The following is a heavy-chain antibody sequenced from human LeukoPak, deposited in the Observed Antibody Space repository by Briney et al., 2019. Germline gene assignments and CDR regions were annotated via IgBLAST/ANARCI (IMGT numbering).Heavy chain of an antibody. CDR3: ARDHYIVVVPAAGAFDI. V-gene: IGHV3-33*01. J-gene: IGHJ3*02. Sequence: GRSLRLSCAASGFTFSSYGIHWVRQAPGKGLEWVAVIWYDGSNKYYADSVKGRFTISRDNSKNTLYLQMNSLRAEDTAVYYCARDHYIVVVPAAGAFDIWGQGTMVTVSS. CDR2: IWYDGSNK. D-gene: IGHD2-2*01. CDR1: GFTFSSYG.